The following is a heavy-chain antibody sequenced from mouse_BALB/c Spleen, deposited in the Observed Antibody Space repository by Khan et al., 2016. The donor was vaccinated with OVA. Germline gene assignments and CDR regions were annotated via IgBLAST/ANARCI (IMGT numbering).Heavy chain of an antibody. CDR2: INPTSGYT. J-gene: IGHJ2*01. Sequence: QVQLKQSGAELAKPGASVKMSCKASGYTFTSYWMHWIKQRPGQGLEWIGYINPTSGYTDYNQKFKEKATLTADKSSSTAYMQLSSLTSDDSAVYYWARDRINYWGQGTALTVSS. CDR1: GYTFTSYW. V-gene: IGHV1-7*01. CDR3: ARDRINY.